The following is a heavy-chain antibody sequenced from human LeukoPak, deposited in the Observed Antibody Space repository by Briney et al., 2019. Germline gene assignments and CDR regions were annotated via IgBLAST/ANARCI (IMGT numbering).Heavy chain of an antibody. CDR2: IYYSGST. Sequence: SETLSLTCTVSGGSISSSSYYWGWIRQPPGKGLEWIGSIYYSGSTYYNPSLKSRVTISVNTSKKQFSLKLSSVTAADTAVYYCARVESSGWYRWGYWGQGTLVTVSS. CDR1: GGSISSSSYY. V-gene: IGHV4-39*07. J-gene: IGHJ4*02. CDR3: ARVESSGWYRWGY. D-gene: IGHD6-19*01.